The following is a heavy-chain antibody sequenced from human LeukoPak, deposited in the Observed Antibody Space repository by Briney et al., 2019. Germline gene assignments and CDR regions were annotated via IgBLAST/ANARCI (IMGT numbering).Heavy chain of an antibody. CDR1: GFTVSSNY. Sequence: GGSLRLSCAASGFTVSSNYMSWVRQAPGKGLEWVSAISGSGGSTYYADSVKGRFTISRDNSKNTLYLQMNSLRAEDTAVYYCAKSGYSNYFDYWGQGTLVTVSS. CDR2: ISGSGGST. D-gene: IGHD4-11*01. J-gene: IGHJ4*02. CDR3: AKSGYSNYFDY. V-gene: IGHV3-23*01.